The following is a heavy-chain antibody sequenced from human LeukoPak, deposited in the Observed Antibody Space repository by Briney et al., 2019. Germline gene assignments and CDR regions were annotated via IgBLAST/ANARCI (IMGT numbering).Heavy chain of an antibody. D-gene: IGHD4-17*01. Sequence: GASVMVSCKASGYTFTSCDINRVRQATGQGLEWMGWMNPNNGNTGYAQKFQGRVTMTRNTTISTAYMELSSLRSEDTAVYYCARLRTEGVTVIDYYYYGMDVWGQGTTVTVSS. CDR3: ARLRTEGVTVIDYYYYGMDV. J-gene: IGHJ6*02. V-gene: IGHV1-8*01. CDR2: MNPNNGNT. CDR1: GYTFTSCD.